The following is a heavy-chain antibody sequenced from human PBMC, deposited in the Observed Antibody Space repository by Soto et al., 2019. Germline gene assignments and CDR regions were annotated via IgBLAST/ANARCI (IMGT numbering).Heavy chain of an antibody. Sequence: PGGSLRLSCAASGFTFSSYSMNWVRQAPGKGLEWVSYISSSSTIYYADSVKGRFTISRDNAKNSLYLQMNSLRDEDTAVYYCARDSMVRGVITLPDYFDYWGQGTLVTVSS. CDR2: ISSSSTI. CDR1: GFTFSSYS. V-gene: IGHV3-48*02. J-gene: IGHJ4*02. D-gene: IGHD3-10*01. CDR3: ARDSMVRGVITLPDYFDY.